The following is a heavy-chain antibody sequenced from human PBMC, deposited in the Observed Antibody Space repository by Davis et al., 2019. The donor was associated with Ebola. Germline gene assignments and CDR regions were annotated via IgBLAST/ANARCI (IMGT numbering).Heavy chain of an antibody. V-gene: IGHV3-30*18. J-gene: IGHJ4*02. Sequence: GESLKISCAASGFTFSSYAMLWVRQTPGKGLEWVALISFDGSGNNYADSVKGRFSISRDNSKNTLYLQMDSLRAEDTAVYYCAKDRVRFDYWGQGTLVTVSS. CDR1: GFTFSSYA. CDR2: ISFDGSGN. D-gene: IGHD3-10*01. CDR3: AKDRVRFDY.